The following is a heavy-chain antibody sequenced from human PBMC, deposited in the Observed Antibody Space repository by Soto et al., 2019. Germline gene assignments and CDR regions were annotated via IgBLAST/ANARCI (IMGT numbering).Heavy chain of an antibody. Sequence: GGSLRLSCAASGFTFSDYYMSWIRQAPGKGLEWVSYISSSSSYTNYADSVKGRFTISRDNAKNSLYLQMNSLRAEDTAVYYCASGGPLDNWFDPWGQGTLVTVSS. CDR3: ASGGPLDNWFDP. CDR1: GFTFSDYY. J-gene: IGHJ5*02. V-gene: IGHV3-11*06. CDR2: ISSSSSYT.